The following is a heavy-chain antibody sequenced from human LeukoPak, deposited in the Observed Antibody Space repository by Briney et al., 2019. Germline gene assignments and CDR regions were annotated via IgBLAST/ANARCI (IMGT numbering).Heavy chain of an antibody. CDR2: ISSSSSYI. Sequence: GGSLRLSCAASGFTFSSYSMNWVRQAPGKGLEWVSSISSSSSYIYYADSVKGRFTISRDNAKNSLYLQMNSLRAEDTAVYYCARDRGTVTTPPGMDVWGQGTTVTVSS. CDR3: ARDRGTVTTPPGMDV. V-gene: IGHV3-21*01. D-gene: IGHD4-17*01. CDR1: GFTFSSYS. J-gene: IGHJ6*02.